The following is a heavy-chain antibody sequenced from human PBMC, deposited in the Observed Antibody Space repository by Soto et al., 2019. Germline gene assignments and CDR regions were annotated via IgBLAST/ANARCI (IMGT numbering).Heavy chain of an antibody. CDR2: IWYDGSNK. CDR1: GFTFSSYG. CDR3: ARVPNSGDGYNEDY. Sequence: QVQLVESGGGVVQPGRSLRLSCAASGFTFSSYGMHWVRQAPGKGLEWVAVIWYDGSNKYYADSVKGRFTISRDNSKNTLYMHMNRLRAEDTAVYYCARVPNSGDGYNEDYWGQGTMVTASS. J-gene: IGHJ4*02. D-gene: IGHD1-26*01. V-gene: IGHV3-33*01.